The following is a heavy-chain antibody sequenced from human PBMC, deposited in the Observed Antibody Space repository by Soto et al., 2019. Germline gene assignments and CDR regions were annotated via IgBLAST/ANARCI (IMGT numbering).Heavy chain of an antibody. CDR2: IYYSGST. Sequence: SETLSLTCTVSGGSISSSYCYWGWIRQPPGKGLEWIGNIYYSGSTYYNPSLKSRVTISVDTSKNQFSLKLSSETAADTAVYYCASDSSGYYYFDYWGQGNLVTVSS. CDR3: ASDSSGYYYFDY. D-gene: IGHD3-22*01. CDR1: GGSISSSYCY. J-gene: IGHJ4*02. V-gene: IGHV4-39*01.